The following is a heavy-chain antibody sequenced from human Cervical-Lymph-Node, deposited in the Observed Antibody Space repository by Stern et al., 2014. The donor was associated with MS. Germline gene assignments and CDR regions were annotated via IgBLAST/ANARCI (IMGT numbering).Heavy chain of an antibody. J-gene: IGHJ4*02. D-gene: IGHD3-9*01. CDR1: VGSFSSYD. CDR2: IITLYGST. V-gene: IGHV1-69*01. Sequence: QVQLVHSGPEVIPPGSLVKVSCKASVGSFSSYDVSWVRQAPGHGLEWMGRIITLYGSTNYADHLQGRVTITADESTTTVHMQLSSLRSDDTAVYYCVLTGYYPYWGQGTLVTVSS. CDR3: VLTGYYPY.